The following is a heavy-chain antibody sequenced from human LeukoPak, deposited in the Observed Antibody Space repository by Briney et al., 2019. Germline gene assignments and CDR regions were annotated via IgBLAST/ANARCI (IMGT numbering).Heavy chain of an antibody. Sequence: NPSETLSLTCTVSGGSISSYYWGWIRQPPGKGLEWIGSIYYSGSTYYNPSLKSRVTISVDTSKNQFSLKLSSVTAADTAVYYCARVVGRYGSGSYYLDYWGQGTLVTVSS. CDR3: ARVVGRYGSGSYYLDY. D-gene: IGHD3-10*01. J-gene: IGHJ4*02. V-gene: IGHV4-39*01. CDR2: IYYSGST. CDR1: GGSISSYY.